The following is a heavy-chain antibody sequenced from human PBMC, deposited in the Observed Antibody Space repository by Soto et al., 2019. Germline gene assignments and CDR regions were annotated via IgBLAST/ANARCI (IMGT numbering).Heavy chain of an antibody. Sequence: PGESLKISCKGSGYSFTSYWIGWVRQMPGKGLEWMGIIYPGDSDTRYSPSFQGQVTISADKSISTAYLQWSSLKASDTAMYYCATPFTIAAAGSDDAFDIWGQGTMVTVSS. V-gene: IGHV5-51*01. CDR2: IYPGDSDT. J-gene: IGHJ3*02. CDR3: ATPFTIAAAGSDDAFDI. D-gene: IGHD6-13*01. CDR1: GYSFTSYW.